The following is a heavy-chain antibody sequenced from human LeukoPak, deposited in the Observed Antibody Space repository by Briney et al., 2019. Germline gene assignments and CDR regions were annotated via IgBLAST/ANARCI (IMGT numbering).Heavy chain of an antibody. D-gene: IGHD6-6*01. CDR3: ARDYTDAYSSLGYYFDY. CDR1: GYTFTSYA. Sequence: ASVKVSCKASGYTFTSYAMNWVRQAPGQGLEWMGWINTNTGNPTYAQGFTGRFVFSLDTSVSTAYLQTSSLKAEDTAVYYCARDYTDAYSSLGYYFDYWGQGTLVTVSS. V-gene: IGHV7-4-1*02. CDR2: INTNTGNP. J-gene: IGHJ4*02.